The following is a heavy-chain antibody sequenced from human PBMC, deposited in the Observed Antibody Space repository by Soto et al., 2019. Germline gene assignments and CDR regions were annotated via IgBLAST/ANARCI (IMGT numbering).Heavy chain of an antibody. V-gene: IGHV3-7*01. CDR2: IKQDGTEK. J-gene: IGHJ4*02. CDR1: GFTFSSFW. D-gene: IGHD6-13*01. CDR3: AREGGAAAGPFDY. Sequence: GGSLRLSCAASGFTFSSFWMSWVRQAPGKGLEWVANIKQDGTEKYYVDSVMGRFTVSRDNAKNLLYLEMNSLRAEDTAVYYCAREGGAAAGPFDYWGQGTLVTVSS.